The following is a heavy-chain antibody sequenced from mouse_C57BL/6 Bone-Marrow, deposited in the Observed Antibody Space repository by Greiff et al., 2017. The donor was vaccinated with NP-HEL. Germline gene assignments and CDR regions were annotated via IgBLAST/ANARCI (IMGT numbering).Heavy chain of an antibody. J-gene: IGHJ2*01. Sequence: DVKLVESGGDLVKPGGSLKLSCAASGFTFSSYGMSWVRQTPDKRLEWVATISSGGSYTYYPDSVKGRFTISRDNAKNTLYLQMSSLKSEDTAMYYCAIPYYYGSRGDYWGQGTTLTVSS. CDR2: ISSGGSYT. D-gene: IGHD1-1*01. CDR1: GFTFSSYG. V-gene: IGHV5-6*02. CDR3: AIPYYYGSRGDY.